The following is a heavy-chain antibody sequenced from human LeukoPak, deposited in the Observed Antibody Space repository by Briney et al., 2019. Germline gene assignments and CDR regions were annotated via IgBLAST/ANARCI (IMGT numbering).Heavy chain of an antibody. CDR3: ARDRGTWNDDGFDY. Sequence: PSETLPLTCAVYGGSFSGYYWSWIRQPAGKGLEWIGRIYISGSTNYSPSLKSRVTMSVDTSKNQFSLKLSSVTAADTAVYYCARDRGTWNDDGFDYWGQGTLVTVSS. J-gene: IGHJ4*02. CDR1: GGSFSGYY. D-gene: IGHD1-1*01. CDR2: IYISGST. V-gene: IGHV4-4*07.